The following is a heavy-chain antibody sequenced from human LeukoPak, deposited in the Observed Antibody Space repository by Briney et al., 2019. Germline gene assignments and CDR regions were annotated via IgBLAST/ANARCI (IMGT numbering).Heavy chain of an antibody. J-gene: IGHJ5*02. CDR2: IYGSGST. D-gene: IGHD2-15*01. CDR3: ARGYCSGGSCYSWFDP. V-gene: IGHV4-59*12. Sequence: PSETLSLTCIVSGGSISSYYWSWIRQPPGKGLEWIGHIYGSGSTNYNPSLKSRVTLSVDTSKNQFSLKLSSVTAADTAVYYCARGYCSGGSCYSWFDPWGQGTLVTVSS. CDR1: GGSISSYY.